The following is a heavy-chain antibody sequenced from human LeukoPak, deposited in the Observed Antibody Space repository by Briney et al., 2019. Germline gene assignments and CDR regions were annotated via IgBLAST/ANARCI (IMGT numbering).Heavy chain of an antibody. CDR1: GYTFTSYY. V-gene: IGHV1-46*01. J-gene: IGHJ4*02. Sequence: ASVKVSCKASGYTFTSYYMHWVRQAPGQGLEWMGIINPSGGSTSYAQKFQGRVTMTRDMSTSTVYMELSSLRSEDTAVYYCARVLPNRYYYDSSGFDYWGQGTLVTVSS. CDR3: ARVLPNRYYYDSSGFDY. CDR2: INPSGGST. D-gene: IGHD3-22*01.